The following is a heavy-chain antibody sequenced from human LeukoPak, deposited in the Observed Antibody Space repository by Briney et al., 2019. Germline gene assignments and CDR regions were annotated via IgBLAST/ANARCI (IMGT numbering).Heavy chain of an antibody. Sequence: SETLSLTCTVSGGSISSYYWSWIRQPAGKGLEWIGRIYTSGSTNYNPSLKSRVTMSVDTSKNQFSLKLSSVTAADTAVYYCAGAYYYDSSGYIYAFDIWGQGTMVNVSS. CDR1: GGSISSYY. CDR2: IYTSGST. CDR3: AGAYYYDSSGYIYAFDI. J-gene: IGHJ3*02. D-gene: IGHD3-22*01. V-gene: IGHV4-4*07.